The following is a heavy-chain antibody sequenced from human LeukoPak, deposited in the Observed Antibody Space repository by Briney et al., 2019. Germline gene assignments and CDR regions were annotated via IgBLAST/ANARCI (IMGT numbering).Heavy chain of an antibody. V-gene: IGHV1-8*03. CDR2: MNPNSGNT. J-gene: IGHJ6*03. CDR1: GYTFTRYD. Sequence: ASVKVSCKASGYTFTRYDINWVRQATGQGLEWMGWMNPNSGNTGYAQKFQDRVTITRDTSMSTAYMELSSLRSEDTAVYYCARAGRRSYDFWGDQHYYYMDVWGEGTTVTVSS. CDR3: ARAGRRSYDFWGDQHYYYMDV. D-gene: IGHD3-3*01.